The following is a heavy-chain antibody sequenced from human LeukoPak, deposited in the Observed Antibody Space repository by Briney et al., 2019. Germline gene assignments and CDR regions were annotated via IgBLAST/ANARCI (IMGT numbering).Heavy chain of an antibody. CDR1: GYTFTSYG. Sequence: ASVKVSCKASGYTFTSYGISWVRQAPGQGLEWMGWISAYNGNTNYAQKLQGRVTMTTDTSTSTAYMELRSLRSDDTAVYYCARVYDILTGYQSSDYWGQGTLVTVSS. V-gene: IGHV1-18*01. J-gene: IGHJ4*02. CDR2: ISAYNGNT. D-gene: IGHD3-9*01. CDR3: ARVYDILTGYQSSDY.